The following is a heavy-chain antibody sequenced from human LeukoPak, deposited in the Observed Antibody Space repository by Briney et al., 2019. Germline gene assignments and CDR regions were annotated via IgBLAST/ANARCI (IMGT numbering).Heavy chain of an antibody. J-gene: IGHJ3*02. V-gene: IGHV1-69*04. CDR2: IIPILGIA. Sequence: ASVKVSCKASGGTFSSYAISWVRQAPGQGLEWMGRIIPILGIANHAQKFQGRVTITADKSTSTAYMELSSLRSEDTAVYYCASGGTLRAFDIWGQGTMVTVSS. CDR1: GGTFSSYA. CDR3: ASGGTLRAFDI. D-gene: IGHD3-16*01.